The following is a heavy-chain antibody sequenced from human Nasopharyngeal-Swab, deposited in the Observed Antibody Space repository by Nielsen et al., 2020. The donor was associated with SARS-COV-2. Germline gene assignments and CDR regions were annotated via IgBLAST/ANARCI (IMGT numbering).Heavy chain of an antibody. Sequence: GGSLRLSCAASGFTFNKYNFNWVRQAPGKGLEWVSSIRSSSSYIYYADSVKGRFTISRDNAKNSFSLQMNSLRAEDTAVYYCARDGLDYDFWSAYFMDVWGQGTTVTVSS. J-gene: IGHJ6*02. CDR1: GFTFNKYN. CDR3: ARDGLDYDFWSAYFMDV. V-gene: IGHV3-21*01. D-gene: IGHD3-3*01. CDR2: IRSSSSYI.